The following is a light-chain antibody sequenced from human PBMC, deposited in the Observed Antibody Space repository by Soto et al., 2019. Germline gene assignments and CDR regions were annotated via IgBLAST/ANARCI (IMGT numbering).Light chain of an antibody. Sequence: EIVLTQSPDTLSLSPGERVTLSCRASQSVSSSYLAWYHQKPGQAPRLLIYGASSRATGIPDRFSGGGSGTDFTLTISSLEPEDFAVYFCQQYANPPWTFGQGTRVDIK. CDR1: QSVSSSY. V-gene: IGKV3-20*01. CDR3: QQYANPPWT. CDR2: GAS. J-gene: IGKJ1*01.